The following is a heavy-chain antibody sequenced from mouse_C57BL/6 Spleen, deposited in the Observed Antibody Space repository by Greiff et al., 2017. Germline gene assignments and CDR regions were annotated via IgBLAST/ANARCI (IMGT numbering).Heavy chain of an antibody. D-gene: IGHD1-1*01. J-gene: IGHJ4*01. CDR1: GFTFSDYG. CDR3: TVVATGHYAMDY. Sequence: DVLLVESGGGLVKPGGSLKLSCAASGFTFSDYGMHWVRQAPEKGLEWVAYISSGSSTIYYADTVKGRFTISRDNAKNTLFLQMTSLRSEDTAMYYCTVVATGHYAMDYWGQGTSVTVSS. CDR2: ISSGSSTI. V-gene: IGHV5-17*01.